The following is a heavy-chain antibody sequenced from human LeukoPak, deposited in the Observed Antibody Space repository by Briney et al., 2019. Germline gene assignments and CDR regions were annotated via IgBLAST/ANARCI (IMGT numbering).Heavy chain of an antibody. CDR2: INPNSGGT. CDR3: ARDGYYYDSSQVYAFDI. Sequence: ASVKVSCKASGYTFTGYYMHWVRQAPGQGLEWMGWINPNSGGTNYAQKFQGRVTVTRDTSISTAYMELSRLRSDDTAVYYCARDGYYYDSSQVYAFDIWGQGTMVTVSS. D-gene: IGHD3-22*01. V-gene: IGHV1-2*02. J-gene: IGHJ3*02. CDR1: GYTFTGYY.